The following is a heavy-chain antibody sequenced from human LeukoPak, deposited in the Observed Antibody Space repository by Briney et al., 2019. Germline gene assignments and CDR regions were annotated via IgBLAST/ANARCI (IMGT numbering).Heavy chain of an antibody. D-gene: IGHD6-6*01. CDR1: GYTFTSYD. Sequence: GASVKVSCKASGYTFTSYDINWVRQATGQGLEWMGWMNPNSGNTGYAQKFQGRVTITRNTSISTAYMELSSLRSEDTAVYYCARGPPQWQLVYYYMDVWGKGTTVTVSS. CDR3: ARGPPQWQLVYYYMDV. CDR2: MNPNSGNT. V-gene: IGHV1-8*01. J-gene: IGHJ6*03.